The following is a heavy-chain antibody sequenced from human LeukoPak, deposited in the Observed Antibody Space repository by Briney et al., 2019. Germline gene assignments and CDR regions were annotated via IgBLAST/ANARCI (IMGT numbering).Heavy chain of an antibody. CDR1: GFNFNYV. V-gene: IGHV3-23*01. CDR2: ISGSGGST. CDR3: SKAGFDYAWNYLDY. D-gene: IGHD4-17*01. Sequence: GGSLRLSCAASGFNFNYVWMNWVRQAPGKGLEWVSGISGSGGSTYYADSVKGRSTISRDNSKNTLHLQMNSLRAEDTAVYYCSKAGFDYAWNYLDYWGQGTLVTVSS. J-gene: IGHJ4*02.